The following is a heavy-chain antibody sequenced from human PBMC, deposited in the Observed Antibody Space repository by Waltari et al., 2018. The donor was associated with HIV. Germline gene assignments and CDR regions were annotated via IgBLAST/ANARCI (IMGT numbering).Heavy chain of an antibody. CDR2: INSGGST. CDR3: ARGSEYSGYADAFDI. CDR1: EFTVSSDY. Sequence: EVQLVETGGGLIQPGGSLRLSCAASEFTVSSDYMSWVRQAPGKGLEWVSVINSGGSTYYADSVKGRFTISRDNSKNTLYLQMNSLRAEDTAIYYCARGSEYSGYADAFDIWGQGTMVTVSS. D-gene: IGHD5-12*01. J-gene: IGHJ3*02. V-gene: IGHV3-53*02.